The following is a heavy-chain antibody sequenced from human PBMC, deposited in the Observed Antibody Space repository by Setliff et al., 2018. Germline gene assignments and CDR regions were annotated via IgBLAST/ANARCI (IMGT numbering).Heavy chain of an antibody. Sequence: ASVKVSCKTSGYTFTNFAMHWVRQAPGQRFEWMGWVNAGNGNTKYSEKFQGRVTFTRDTSTSTAYMELSSLKSEDTAVYYCARGYYDSYARYYVVGDYWGQGTPVTVSS. CDR3: ARGYYDSYARYYVVGDY. J-gene: IGHJ4*02. CDR1: GYTFTNFA. D-gene: IGHD3-22*01. V-gene: IGHV1-3*01. CDR2: VNAGNGNT.